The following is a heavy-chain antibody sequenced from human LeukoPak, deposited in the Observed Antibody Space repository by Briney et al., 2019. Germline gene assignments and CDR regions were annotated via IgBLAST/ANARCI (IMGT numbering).Heavy chain of an antibody. CDR2: ISSSSSYI. Sequence: PGGSLRLSCAASGFTFSSYTMSWVRQAPGKGLEWVSSISSSSSYIYYADSVKGRFTISRDNAKNSLYLQMNSLRAEDTAVYYCARAHLENYYDSSGYYYRWGQGTLVTVSS. CDR3: ARAHLENYYDSSGYYYR. CDR1: GFTFSSYT. J-gene: IGHJ4*02. V-gene: IGHV3-21*01. D-gene: IGHD3-22*01.